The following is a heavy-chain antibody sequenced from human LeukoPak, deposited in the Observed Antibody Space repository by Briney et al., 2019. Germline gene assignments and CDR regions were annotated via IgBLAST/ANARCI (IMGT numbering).Heavy chain of an antibody. D-gene: IGHD1-7*01. J-gene: IGHJ6*02. V-gene: IGHV3-48*03. CDR1: GFTFSSYE. CDR3: ARSSGTSYYYIMDV. Sequence: PGGSLRLSCGASGFTFSSYEMNWVRQAPGKGLEWVSYISSRGTTIYYAGSVKGRFTIARDNAISSLHLQMNSLSAEDTAVYYCARSSGTSYYYIMDVWGQGTTVTVSS. CDR2: ISSRGTTI.